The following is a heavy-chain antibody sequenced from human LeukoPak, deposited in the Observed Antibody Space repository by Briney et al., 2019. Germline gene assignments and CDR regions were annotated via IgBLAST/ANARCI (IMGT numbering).Heavy chain of an antibody. J-gene: IGHJ4*02. Sequence: ASVKVSCKASEYAFIDYYMHWVRQAPGQGLEWMGWINPNSGGTNYAQKFQGRVTMTRDTSISTAYMELSRLRSDDTAVYYCARDGYKNFDYWGQGTLVTVSS. CDR1: EYAFIDYY. V-gene: IGHV1-2*02. CDR3: ARDGYKNFDY. D-gene: IGHD5-24*01. CDR2: INPNSGGT.